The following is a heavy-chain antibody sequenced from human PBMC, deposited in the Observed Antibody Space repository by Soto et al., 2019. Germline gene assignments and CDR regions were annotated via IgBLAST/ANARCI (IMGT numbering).Heavy chain of an antibody. CDR3: ARLGAYYDFWSGSNLVYAMDV. J-gene: IGHJ6*02. CDR1: GLSTSSTSYH. CDR2: IYYSGST. V-gene: IGHV4-39*01. Sequence: PSETLSLTCTVSGLSTSSTSYHWGWIRQPPGKGLEWIGSIYYSGSTYYNPTLKSRITMSVDTSKNQFSLKLSSVTAADTAVYYCARLGAYYDFWSGSNLVYAMDVWGQGTTVTVSS. D-gene: IGHD3-3*01.